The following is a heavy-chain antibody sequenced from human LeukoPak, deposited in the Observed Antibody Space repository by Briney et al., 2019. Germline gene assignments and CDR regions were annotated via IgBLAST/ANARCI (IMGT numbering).Heavy chain of an antibody. Sequence: PGGSLRLSCAASGFRFSGYGMHWVRQAAGKGLEWVAFIRFDGSSNYYADSVKGRFTISRDNSKNTVDLQMNTLRVEDTAVYYCARDPRYYLDYWGQGTLVVVSS. CDR1: GFRFSGYG. CDR3: ARDPRYYLDY. J-gene: IGHJ4*02. V-gene: IGHV3-30*02. D-gene: IGHD1-14*01. CDR2: IRFDGSSN.